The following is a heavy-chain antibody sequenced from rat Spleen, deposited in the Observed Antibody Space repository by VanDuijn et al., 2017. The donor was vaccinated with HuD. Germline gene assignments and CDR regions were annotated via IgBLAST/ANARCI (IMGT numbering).Heavy chain of an antibody. D-gene: IGHD1-7*01. CDR1: GFTFSDYY. CDR2: ISYDGSST. J-gene: IGHJ2*01. V-gene: IGHV5-7*01. CDR3: ARHGYTMAVDY. Sequence: EVQLVESGGGLVQPGRSLKLSCAASGFTFSDYYMAWVRQAPTKGLEWVATISYDGSSTYYRDSVKGRFTISRDNAKSTLYLQMGSLRSEDTATYYCARHGYTMAVDYWGQGVMVTVSS.